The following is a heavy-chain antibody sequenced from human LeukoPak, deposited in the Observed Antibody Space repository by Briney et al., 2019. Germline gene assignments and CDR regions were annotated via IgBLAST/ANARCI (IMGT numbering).Heavy chain of an antibody. CDR2: IIPIFGTA. D-gene: IGHD2-2*01. J-gene: IGHJ4*02. V-gene: IGHV1-69*01. Sequence: GASVKVSCKASGGTFISYAISWVRQAPGQGLEWMGGIIPIFGTANYTQKFQGRVTITAEESTSTAYMELSSLRSEDTAVYYCARQEGCSSTSCYGDFDYWGQGTLVTVPS. CDR1: GGTFISYA. CDR3: ARQEGCSSTSCYGDFDY.